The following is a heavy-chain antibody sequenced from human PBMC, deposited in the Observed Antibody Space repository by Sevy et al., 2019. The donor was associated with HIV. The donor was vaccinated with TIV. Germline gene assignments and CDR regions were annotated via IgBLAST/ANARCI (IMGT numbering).Heavy chain of an antibody. CDR2: IHYSGST. V-gene: IGHV4-39*02. CDR1: GGSFSTSYY. CDR3: ANMGRGYYFYFEL. J-gene: IGHJ4*02. Sequence: SETLSLTCTVSGGSFSTSYYWGWVRQPPGKGPEWIGCIHYSGSTYYNPSLKSRVSISVDTSKHSFSLKLSSVTAADTAVYYCANMGRGYYFYFELWGQGTLVTVSS. D-gene: IGHD3-3*01.